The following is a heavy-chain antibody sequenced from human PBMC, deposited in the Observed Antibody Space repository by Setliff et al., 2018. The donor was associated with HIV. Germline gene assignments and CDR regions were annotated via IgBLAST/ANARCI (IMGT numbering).Heavy chain of an antibody. CDR3: ARKSLTGTIDS. Sequence: ASVKVSCKASGYTFDAKYIHWARQAPGQGLEWMGWINPNSGGTNYAQKFQGRVTMTRSTSISTAYMELTSLRSDDTAVYYCARKSLTGTIDSWGQGTLVTVSS. V-gene: IGHV1-2*02. D-gene: IGHD1-1*01. J-gene: IGHJ4*02. CDR2: INPNSGGT. CDR1: GYTFDAKY.